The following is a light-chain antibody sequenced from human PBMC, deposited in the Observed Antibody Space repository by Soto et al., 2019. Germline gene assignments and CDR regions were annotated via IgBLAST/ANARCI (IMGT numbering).Light chain of an antibody. Sequence: QSVLTQPASVSGSPGQSITSSCTGTSSDVGGYNHVSWYQQHPGKAPKLMIYDVSNRPSGVSNRFSGSKSGNMASLTISGLQAEDEADYYCSSYTSSSTLYVFGTGTKVTVL. CDR1: SSDVGGYNH. V-gene: IGLV2-14*01. CDR2: DVS. CDR3: SSYTSSSTLYV. J-gene: IGLJ1*01.